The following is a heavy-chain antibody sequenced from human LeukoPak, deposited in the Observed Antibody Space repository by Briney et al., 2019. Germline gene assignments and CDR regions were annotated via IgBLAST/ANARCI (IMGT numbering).Heavy chain of an antibody. D-gene: IGHD2-2*01. Sequence: ASVKVSCKAAGYSFIGYYMQWVREAPGQELEWMGWINPNSGGTNYAQKFQGRVTMTRDKSMSTAYMELSRLRSDDTAIYYCARDSHCSSISCPFDYWGQGTLVTVSS. CDR2: INPNSGGT. J-gene: IGHJ4*02. V-gene: IGHV1-2*02. CDR3: ARDSHCSSISCPFDY. CDR1: GYSFIGYY.